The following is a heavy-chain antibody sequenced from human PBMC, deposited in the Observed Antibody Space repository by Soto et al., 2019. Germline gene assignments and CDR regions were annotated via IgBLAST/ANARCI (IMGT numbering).Heavy chain of an antibody. D-gene: IGHD2-21*02. CDR1: GYTFTSYA. Sequence: QVQLVQSGAEVKKPGASVKVSCKASGYTFTSYAMHWVRQAPGQRLEWMGWINAGNGNTKYSQKFQGRVTITRDTSESTAYMELSSVRAEDTAVYCCARSIVVVTAADYWGQGTLVTVSS. J-gene: IGHJ4*02. CDR3: ARSIVVVTAADY. V-gene: IGHV1-3*01. CDR2: INAGNGNT.